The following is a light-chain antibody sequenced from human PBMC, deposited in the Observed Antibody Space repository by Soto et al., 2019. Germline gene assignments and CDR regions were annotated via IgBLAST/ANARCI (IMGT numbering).Light chain of an antibody. CDR1: SSNIGAGYD. J-gene: IGLJ2*01. V-gene: IGLV1-40*01. CDR3: QSYDSNLTVV. CDR2: GNI. Sequence: QSVLTQPPSVSGAPGQRVTISCTGSSSNIGAGYDVHWYQQVPGTAPKLLIYGNINRPSGVPDRFSGSKSGTSASLAITGLQADDVADYYCQSYDSNLTVVFGGGTKLTVL.